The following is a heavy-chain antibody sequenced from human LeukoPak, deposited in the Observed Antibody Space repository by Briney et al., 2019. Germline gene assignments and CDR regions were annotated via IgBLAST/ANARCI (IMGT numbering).Heavy chain of an antibody. D-gene: IGHD4-17*01. CDR1: GGSISSTSYY. CDR3: ARDNSVTIAGHHTLDY. J-gene: IGHJ4*02. Sequence: SETLSLTCTVSGGSISSTSYYWGWIRQPPGKGLEWIGSIYYSGSIFYNPSLKSRVTISVDTSKNQFSLNLSSVTAADTAGYYCARDNSVTIAGHHTLDYWGQGTLVTVSS. V-gene: IGHV4-39*07. CDR2: IYYSGSI.